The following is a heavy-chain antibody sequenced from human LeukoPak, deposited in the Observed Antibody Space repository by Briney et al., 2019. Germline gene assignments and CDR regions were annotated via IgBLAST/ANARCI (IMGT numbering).Heavy chain of an antibody. Sequence: GGSLTLSCEVSGFTSSTDWLTWVRQAPGKGLEWVADMRQDGSDKYYVDSVKGRFVISGNIAKNSVSLHMNRLSVEDTAVYYCGAYKFLLSWSAFDFWGRGTMVTVSS. CDR2: MRQDGSDK. CDR3: GAYKFLLSWSAFDF. CDR1: GFTSSTDW. V-gene: IGHV3-7*01. D-gene: IGHD6-13*01. J-gene: IGHJ3*01.